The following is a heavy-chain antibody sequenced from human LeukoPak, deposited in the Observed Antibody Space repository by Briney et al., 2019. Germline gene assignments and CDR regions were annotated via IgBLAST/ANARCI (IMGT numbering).Heavy chain of an antibody. CDR2: IVGSGGSA. J-gene: IGHJ4*02. V-gene: IGHV3-23*01. CDR1: GFTFSNYA. Sequence: GGSLRLSCAASGFTFSNYAMSWVRQAPGKGLEWVSAIVGSGGSAYYADSVKGRFTISRDNPKNTLYLQMNSLRAEDAAVYYCAKWGDYDILTGYYDSDYWGQGTLVTVSS. D-gene: IGHD3-9*01. CDR3: AKWGDYDILTGYYDSDY.